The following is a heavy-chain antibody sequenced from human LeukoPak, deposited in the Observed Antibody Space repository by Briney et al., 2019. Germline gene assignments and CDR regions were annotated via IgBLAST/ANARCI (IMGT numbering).Heavy chain of an antibody. CDR2: IYYSGSA. Sequence: PSETLSLTCTVSGGSISSGDYYWSWIRQPPGKGLEWVGYIYYSGSAYYNPSLKSRVTISVDTSKNQFSLKLSSVTAADTAVYHCAREEAYCGGDCYLPYDAFDIWGQGTMVTVSS. J-gene: IGHJ3*02. V-gene: IGHV4-30-4*01. CDR3: AREEAYCGGDCYLPYDAFDI. CDR1: GGSISSGDYY. D-gene: IGHD2-21*02.